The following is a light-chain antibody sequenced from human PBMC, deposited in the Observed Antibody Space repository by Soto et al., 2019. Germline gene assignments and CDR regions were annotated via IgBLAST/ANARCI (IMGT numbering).Light chain of an antibody. CDR1: QGISNY. CDR3: QKYNSAPWT. CDR2: VAS. V-gene: IGKV1-27*01. Sequence: DIQMTQSPSSLSASVGDRVTITCRASQGISNYLAWYQQQPGKVPKLLIYVASTLKSGVPSRFSSSGSGTDFTLTISSLQPEDVATYYCQKYNSAPWTFGQGTKVEIK. J-gene: IGKJ1*01.